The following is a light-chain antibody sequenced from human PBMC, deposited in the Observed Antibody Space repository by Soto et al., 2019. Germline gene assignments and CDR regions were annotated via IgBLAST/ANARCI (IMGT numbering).Light chain of an antibody. Sequence: DIPMTQSPSFLSASVGDRVTITCRTSQSVNYHLNWYHQKPGSAPKLLIYHASILKSGVPYRFSGSGSGTDFTLTISILQPEDFATSFCQQNSSNHHTFGQGTRLEI. CDR3: QQNSSNHHT. CDR2: HAS. J-gene: IGKJ2*01. CDR1: QSVNYH. V-gene: IGKV1-39*01.